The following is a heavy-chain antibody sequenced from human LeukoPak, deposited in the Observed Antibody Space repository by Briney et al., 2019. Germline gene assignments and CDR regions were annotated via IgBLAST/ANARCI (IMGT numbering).Heavy chain of an antibody. V-gene: IGHV1-2*06. CDR3: ATGSPLFSAVVVTAAFDY. CDR1: GYTFAGYY. CDR2: INPNSGGT. D-gene: IGHD2-21*02. Sequence: ASVTVSCKASGYTFAGYYMHWVRQAPGQGLEWMGRINPNSGGTNYAQKFQGRVTMTEDTSTDTAFMELNSLRSEDTAVYYCATGSPLFSAVVVTAAFDYWGQGTLVTVSS. J-gene: IGHJ4*02.